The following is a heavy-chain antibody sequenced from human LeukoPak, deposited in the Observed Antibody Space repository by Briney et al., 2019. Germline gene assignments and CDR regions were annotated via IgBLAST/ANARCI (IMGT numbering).Heavy chain of an antibody. CDR2: IYPSDSET. Sequence: GESLQISCQGSGYSFISYWIGWVRLMPGKGLEWMEIIYPSDSETRYSPSFQGQVTISADKSISTAYLQWSSLKASDTAMYYCARQVAVAAWEYWGQGTLVTVSS. CDR1: GYSFISYW. V-gene: IGHV5-51*01. J-gene: IGHJ4*02. D-gene: IGHD6-19*01. CDR3: ARQVAVAAWEY.